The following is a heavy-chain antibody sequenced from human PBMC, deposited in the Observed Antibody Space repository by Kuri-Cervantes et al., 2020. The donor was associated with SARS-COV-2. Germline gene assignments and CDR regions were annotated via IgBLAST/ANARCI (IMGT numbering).Heavy chain of an antibody. Sequence: GGSLRLSCAASGFTFSSYSMNWVRQAPGKGLEWVSSISSSSSYIYYADSVKGRFTISRDNAKNSLYLQMNSLRAEDTAVYYCARRKYGGLPGYHYYYYMDVWGKGTTVTVSS. CDR2: ISSSSSYI. CDR3: ARRKYGGLPGYHYYYYMDV. CDR1: GFTFSSYS. J-gene: IGHJ6*03. V-gene: IGHV3-21*01. D-gene: IGHD3-16*01.